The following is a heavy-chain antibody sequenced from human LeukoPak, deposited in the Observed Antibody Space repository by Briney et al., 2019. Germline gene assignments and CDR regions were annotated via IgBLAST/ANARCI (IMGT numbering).Heavy chain of an antibody. V-gene: IGHV3-23*01. D-gene: IGHD3-22*01. Sequence: TGGSLRFSCTASGFTFGSNAMSWVRQAPGKGLEGVSAISDSGGSTYYADSVKGRFTISRDNSKSTLYLQMNSLRGEDTAVYYCAKQMIVSDYWGQGTLVTVSS. CDR1: GFTFGSNA. CDR2: ISDSGGST. J-gene: IGHJ4*02. CDR3: AKQMIVSDY.